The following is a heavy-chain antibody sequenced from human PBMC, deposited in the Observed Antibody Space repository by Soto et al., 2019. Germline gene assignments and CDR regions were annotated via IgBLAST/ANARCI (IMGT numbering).Heavy chain of an antibody. D-gene: IGHD3-16*01. V-gene: IGHV4-39*01. CDR2: IYYSGST. CDR3: ASGAGEPRNSYYYYYGMDV. Sequence: PSETLSLTCTVSGGSISSSSYYWGWIRQPPGKGLEWIGSIYYSGSTYYNPSLKSRVTISVDTSKNQFSLKLSSVTAADTAVYYCASGAGEPRNSYYYYYGMDVWGQGTTVTVSS. CDR1: GGSISSSSYY. J-gene: IGHJ6*02.